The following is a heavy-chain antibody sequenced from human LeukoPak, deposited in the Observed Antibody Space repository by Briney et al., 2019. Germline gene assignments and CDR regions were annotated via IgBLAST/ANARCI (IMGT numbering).Heavy chain of an antibody. CDR2: IIPILGIA. D-gene: IGHD3-22*01. Sequence: SVKVSCKASGGTFSSYAISWVRRAPGQGLEWMGRIIPILGIANYAQKFQGRVTITADKSTSTAYMELSSLRSEDTAVYYCASEFGRDYDSSGYYPFDYWGQGTLVTVSS. CDR3: ASEFGRDYDSSGYYPFDY. V-gene: IGHV1-69*04. J-gene: IGHJ4*02. CDR1: GGTFSSYA.